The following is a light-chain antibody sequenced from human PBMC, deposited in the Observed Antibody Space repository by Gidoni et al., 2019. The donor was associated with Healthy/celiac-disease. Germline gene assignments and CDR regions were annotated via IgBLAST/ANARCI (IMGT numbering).Light chain of an antibody. CDR3: QSYDSSLSGSVV. Sequence: QSVLTQPPSVSGAPGQRVTISCTGSSSTIGAGYDVHWYQQLPGTAPKLITYGNSNRPSGVPDRFSGSKSGTSASLAITGLQAEDEADYYCQSYDSSLSGSVVFGGGTKLTVL. CDR2: GNS. J-gene: IGLJ2*01. CDR1: SSTIGAGYD. V-gene: IGLV1-40*01.